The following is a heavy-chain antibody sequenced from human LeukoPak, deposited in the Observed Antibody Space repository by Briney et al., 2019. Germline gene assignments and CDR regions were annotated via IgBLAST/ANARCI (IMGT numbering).Heavy chain of an antibody. CDR1: GYSFTSYW. CDR3: ARQFGGNSEFDY. Sequence: MRGESLKISCKGSGYSFTSYWIGWVRQMPGKGLEWMGIIYPGDSDIRYSPSFQGQATISADKSISTAYLQWSSLKASGTAMYYCARQFGGNSEFDYWGQGTLVTVSS. J-gene: IGHJ4*02. V-gene: IGHV5-51*01. D-gene: IGHD4-23*01. CDR2: IYPGDSDI.